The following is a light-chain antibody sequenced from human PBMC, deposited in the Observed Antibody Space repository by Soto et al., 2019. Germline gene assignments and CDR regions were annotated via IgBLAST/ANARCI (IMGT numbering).Light chain of an antibody. Sequence: QSALTQPASVSGSPGQSITISCTGTNSDVGRYKLVSWYQQHPGKPPKLMNFNVTNRPSGVAKLFAGSKSGKTASLTISGLQAEDAADYCCTSYTTISTRVFGGGTKVTVL. CDR3: TSYTTISTRV. CDR2: NVT. J-gene: IGLJ2*01. CDR1: NSDVGRYKL. V-gene: IGLV2-14*03.